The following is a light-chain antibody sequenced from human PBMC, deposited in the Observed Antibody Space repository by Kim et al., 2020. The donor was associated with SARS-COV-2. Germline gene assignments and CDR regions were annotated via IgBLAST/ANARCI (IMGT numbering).Light chain of an antibody. V-gene: IGKV1-5*03. J-gene: IGKJ1*01. CDR2: QAS. CDR1: QGLDNS. CDR3: QQYKSDST. Sequence: SASVGDRVTITCRASQGLDNSLAWYQHKPGKAPKLLIFQASRLESGVPSRFSGSGSGTEFTLTISSLQPDDFATYYCQQYKSDSTFGQGTKVEVK.